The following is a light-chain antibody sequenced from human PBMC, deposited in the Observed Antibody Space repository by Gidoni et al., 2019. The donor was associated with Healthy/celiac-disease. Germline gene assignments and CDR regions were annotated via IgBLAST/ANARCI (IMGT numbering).Light chain of an antibody. CDR2: AAS. CDR1: QSISSY. J-gene: IGKJ2*04. CDR3: QQSYSTPRSS. V-gene: IGKV1-39*01. Sequence: SQMTQSPSSLSASVGDRVTITCRASQSISSYLNWYQQKPGKAPKLLIYAASSLQSGVPSRFSGSGSGTDFTLTISSLQPEDFATYYCQQSYSTPRSSFGQGTKLEIK.